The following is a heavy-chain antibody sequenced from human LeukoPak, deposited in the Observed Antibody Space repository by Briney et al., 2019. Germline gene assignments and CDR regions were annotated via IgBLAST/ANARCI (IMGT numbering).Heavy chain of an antibody. Sequence: SETLSLTCTVSGGSIDSSSYYWGWIRQPPGKGLEWIGSIYNSGTTYYNPSLKSRVTVSVDTSKSQFSLKLSAVTAADTAVYYCARKIVVVMFFDYWGQGTLVTVSS. J-gene: IGHJ4*02. V-gene: IGHV4-39*07. CDR3: ARKIVVVMFFDY. D-gene: IGHD3-22*01. CDR1: GGSIDSSSYY. CDR2: IYNSGTT.